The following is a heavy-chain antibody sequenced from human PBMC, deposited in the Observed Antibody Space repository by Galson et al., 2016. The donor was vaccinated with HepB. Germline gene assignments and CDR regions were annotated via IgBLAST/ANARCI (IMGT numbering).Heavy chain of an antibody. CDR3: ARRNNDAAFDI. J-gene: IGHJ3*02. CDR2: IYYSGST. D-gene: IGHD1/OR15-1a*01. V-gene: IGHV4-30-4*08. CDR1: GDSIISDTYH. Sequence: TLSLTCTVSGDSIISDTYHWGWIRQPPGKGLEWIGHIYYSGSTYYKPSLKSRVTISVDTSKNQFSLKLSSVTAADTAVYYCARRNNDAAFDIWGQGTMVTVSS.